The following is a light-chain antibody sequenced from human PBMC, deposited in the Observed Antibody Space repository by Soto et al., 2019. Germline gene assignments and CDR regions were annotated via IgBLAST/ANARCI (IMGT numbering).Light chain of an antibody. CDR2: DVN. Sequence: QSVLTQPASASGSPGQSITISCTGTGTDVGVYDYVSWYQQHPGKAPKLVIYDVNNRPSGVSSRFSGSKSGNTASLTISGLQAEDEADYYCSSYTSSSIVYVFGTGTKVTVL. V-gene: IGLV2-14*03. CDR3: SSYTSSSIVYV. CDR1: GTDVGVYDY. J-gene: IGLJ1*01.